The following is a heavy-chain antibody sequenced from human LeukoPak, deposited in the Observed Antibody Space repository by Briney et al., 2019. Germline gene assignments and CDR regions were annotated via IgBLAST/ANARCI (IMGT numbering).Heavy chain of an antibody. CDR1: GFSFSSYW. Sequence: GWSLRLSCAASGFSFSSYWMIWVRQAPGKGLEWVANIKEDGSEKYYVDSVKGRFTISRDNAKNSLYLQMNSLRAEDTAVYYCARDSLEAAFFDYWGQGTLVTVSS. D-gene: IGHD6-13*01. J-gene: IGHJ4*02. CDR2: IKEDGSEK. CDR3: ARDSLEAAFFDY. V-gene: IGHV3-7*01.